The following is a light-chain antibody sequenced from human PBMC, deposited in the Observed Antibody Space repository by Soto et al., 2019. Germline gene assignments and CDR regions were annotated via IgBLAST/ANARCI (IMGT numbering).Light chain of an antibody. CDR3: QQDYNLPPWT. CDR2: GAS. CDR1: QSVSSSY. V-gene: IGKV3D-7*01. Sequence: PGVRVTLSCRASQSVSSSYLTWYQQKPGQAPRLLIYGASTRATGIPARFSGSGSGTDFTLTISSLQPEDFAVYYCQQDYNLPPWTFGQGTKVDIK. J-gene: IGKJ1*01.